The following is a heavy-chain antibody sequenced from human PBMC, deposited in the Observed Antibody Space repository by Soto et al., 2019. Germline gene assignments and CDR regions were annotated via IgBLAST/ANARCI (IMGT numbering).Heavy chain of an antibody. J-gene: IGHJ2*01. CDR3: ARSVAGRISTPDDQEPFWYFDL. CDR2: IIPILGIA. Sequence: QVQLVQSGAEVKKPGSSVKVSCKASGGTFSSYTISWVRQAPGQGLEWMGRIIPILGIANYAQKFQGRVTITADKSSSTAYLELSSLRSEDTAVYYCARSVAGRISTPDDQEPFWYFDLWGRGTLVTVSS. D-gene: IGHD6-19*01. CDR1: GGTFSSYT. V-gene: IGHV1-69*02.